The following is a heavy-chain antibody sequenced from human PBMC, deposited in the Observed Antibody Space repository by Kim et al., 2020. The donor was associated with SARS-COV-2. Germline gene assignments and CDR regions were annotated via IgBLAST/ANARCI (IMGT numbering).Heavy chain of an antibody. Sequence: GGSLRLSCAASGFIFGDYAIHWVRQAPGKGLEWVSGISWNSGSMGYVDSVKGRFTISRDNAKNSLYLKMNSLKAEDTAFYFCARDNRPSSSWFMTGGYFDLWGRGTLVSVSS. CDR1: GFIFGDYA. V-gene: IGHV3-9*01. J-gene: IGHJ2*01. CDR3: ARDNRPSSSWFMTGGYFDL. D-gene: IGHD6-13*01. CDR2: ISWNSGSM.